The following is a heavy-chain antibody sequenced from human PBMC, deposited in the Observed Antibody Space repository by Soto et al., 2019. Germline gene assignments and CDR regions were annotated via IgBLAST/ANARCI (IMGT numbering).Heavy chain of an antibody. CDR2: ISSSSSYI. CDR3: ARSGGHIVVVTAIKAFDI. D-gene: IGHD2-21*02. Sequence: GGSLRLSCAASGFTFSSYSMNWVRQAPGKGLEWVSSISSSSSYIYYADSVKGRFTISRDNAKNSLYLQMNSLRAEDTAVYYCARSGGHIVVVTAIKAFDIWGQGTMVTVSS. J-gene: IGHJ3*02. CDR1: GFTFSSYS. V-gene: IGHV3-21*01.